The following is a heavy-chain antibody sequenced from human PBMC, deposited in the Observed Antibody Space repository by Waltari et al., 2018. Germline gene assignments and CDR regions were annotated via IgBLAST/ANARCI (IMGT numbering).Heavy chain of an antibody. CDR2: INTNTGNP. V-gene: IGHV7-4-1*02. J-gene: IGHJ5*02. Sequence: QVQLVQSGSELKKPGASVKVSCKASGYTFPTYAINWLRQAPGQGLELMGWINTNTGNPTYVQGFTGRFVFSLDTSVSTAYLQINSLKADDTAVYYCAREVVPAATIVVNWFDPWGQGTLVTVSS. CDR1: GYTFPTYA. D-gene: IGHD2-2*01. CDR3: AREVVPAATIVVNWFDP.